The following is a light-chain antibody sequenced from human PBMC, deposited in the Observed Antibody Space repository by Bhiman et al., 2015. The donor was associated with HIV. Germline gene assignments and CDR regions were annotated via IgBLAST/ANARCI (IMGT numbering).Light chain of an antibody. J-gene: IGLJ2*01. CDR2: GKN. V-gene: IGLV3-19*01. CDR1: SLRYFY. CDR3: CSRDFSGNHR. Sequence: QGPAVSVALGRTVTITCQGDSLRYFYASWYQQKPGQAPLLVIYGKNTRPPGIPDRFSGSTPGTTASLTITGAQAEDEADYYCCSRDFSGNHRFGGGTKLTVL.